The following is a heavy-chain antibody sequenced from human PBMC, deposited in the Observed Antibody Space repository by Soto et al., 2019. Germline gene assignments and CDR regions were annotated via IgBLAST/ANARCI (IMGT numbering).Heavy chain of an antibody. V-gene: IGHV3-33*08. CDR3: AQISYSGDYFPGY. J-gene: IGHJ4*02. D-gene: IGHD1-26*01. Sequence: GGSLRLSCAASGFTFSSYSMNWVRQAPGKGLEWVAVIWYDGSNKYYADSVKGRFTISRDNSKNTLYLQMNSLRAEDTAVYYCAQISYSGDYFPGYWGLGTLVTVSS. CDR2: IWYDGSNK. CDR1: GFTFSSYS.